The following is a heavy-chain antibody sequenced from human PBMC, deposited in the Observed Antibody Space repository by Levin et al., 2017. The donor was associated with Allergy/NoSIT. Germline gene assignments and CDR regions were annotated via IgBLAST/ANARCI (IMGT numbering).Heavy chain of an antibody. Sequence: PGGSLRLSCAASGFSFSNYAMSWVRQAPGKGLEWVSAITDSGRTYYADSVKGRFTVSRDNSKTTLYLQMNSLRVDDTAVYYCAKEMTSVIPVFDYWGKGTLVTVSS. D-gene: IGHD2-2*01. V-gene: IGHV3-23*01. CDR2: ITDSGRT. CDR1: GFSFSNYA. CDR3: AKEMTSVIPVFDY. J-gene: IGHJ4*02.